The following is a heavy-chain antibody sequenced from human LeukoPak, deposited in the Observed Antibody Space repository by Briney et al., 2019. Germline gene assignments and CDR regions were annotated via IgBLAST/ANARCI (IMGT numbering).Heavy chain of an antibody. CDR2: FRISGNII. CDR1: GFTLSTYW. V-gene: IGHV3-23*01. CDR3: GKDGRQQLVYYYYIDV. Sequence: GGSLRPSCAASGFTLSTYWMSWVRQAPRNGLGWVSYFRISGNIIYYANSVKGRFTISRDNSKNTLYLQMNSLRAADTAVSYCGKDGRQQLVYYYYIDVWGKGATVTVSS. J-gene: IGHJ6*03. D-gene: IGHD6-13*01.